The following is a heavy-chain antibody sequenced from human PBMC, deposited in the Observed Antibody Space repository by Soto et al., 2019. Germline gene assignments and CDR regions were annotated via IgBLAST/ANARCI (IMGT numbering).Heavy chain of an antibody. D-gene: IGHD2-15*01. J-gene: IGHJ3*02. CDR3: ASVDLGQWSGGSSPVRVIFDI. CDR2: INPNSGGT. Sequence: ASVKVSCKASGYPFTGYYMHWVRQAPGQGLEWMGWINPNSGGTNYAQKFQGWVTMTRDAASSTAYMELSRLRSDETAVYYCASVDLGQWSGGSSPVRVIFDIWSQGSMVTVSS. CDR1: GYPFTGYY. V-gene: IGHV1-2*04.